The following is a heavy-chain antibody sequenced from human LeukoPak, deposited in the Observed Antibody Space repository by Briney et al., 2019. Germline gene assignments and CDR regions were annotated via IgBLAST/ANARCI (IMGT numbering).Heavy chain of an antibody. D-gene: IGHD3-16*01. V-gene: IGHV3-21*01. J-gene: IGHJ3*02. CDR1: GFTFSSYS. CDR2: ISSSSSDI. Sequence: GGSLRLSCAASGFTFSSYSMNWVRQAPAKGLEWVSSISSSSSDIYYADSVKGRFTISRDNAKNSLYLQMNSLRAEDTAVYWSDYGTGAFDIWGQGTMVTVSS. CDR3: DYGTGAFDI.